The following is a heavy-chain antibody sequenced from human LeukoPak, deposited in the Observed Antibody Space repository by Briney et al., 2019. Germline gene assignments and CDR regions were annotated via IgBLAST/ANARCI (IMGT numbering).Heavy chain of an antibody. J-gene: IGHJ4*02. CDR2: IYYSGST. CDR3: ARLNSDYDSSGYLDY. D-gene: IGHD3-22*01. V-gene: IGHV4-39*01. CDR1: GGSISSSSYY. Sequence: SETLSLTCTVSGGSISSSSYYWGWIRQPPGKGLEWIGSIYYSGSTYYNPSLKSRVTISVDTSKNQFSLKLSSVTAADTAVYYCARLNSDYDSSGYLDYWGQGTLVTVSS.